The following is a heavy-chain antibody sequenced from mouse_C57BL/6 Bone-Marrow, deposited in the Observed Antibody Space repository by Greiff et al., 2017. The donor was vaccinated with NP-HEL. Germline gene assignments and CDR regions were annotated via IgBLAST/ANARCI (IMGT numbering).Heavy chain of an antibody. V-gene: IGHV1-64*01. CDR1: GYTFTSYW. CDR2: IHPNSGST. D-gene: IGHD2-2*01. Sequence: QVQLQQPGAELEKPGASVKLSCKASGYTFTSYWMHWVKQRPGQGLEWIGMIHPNSGSTNYNEKFKSKATLTVDKSSSTAYMQLSSLTSEDSAVYYCARRGLRGVYYAMDYWGQGTSVTVSS. J-gene: IGHJ4*01. CDR3: ARRGLRGVYYAMDY.